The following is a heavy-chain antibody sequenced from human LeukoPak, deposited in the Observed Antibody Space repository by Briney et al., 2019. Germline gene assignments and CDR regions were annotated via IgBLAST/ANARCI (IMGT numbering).Heavy chain of an antibody. CDR2: ISGSGGST. D-gene: IGHD1-20*01. CDR3: AKGPLYNWNDGNWFDP. Sequence: GGSLRLSCAASGFTFSSYAMSWVRQAPGKGLEWVSAISGSGGSTYYADSVKGRFTISRDNSKNTLYLQMNSLRAEDTAVYYCAKGPLYNWNDGNWFDPWGQGTLVTVSS. J-gene: IGHJ5*02. CDR1: GFTFSSYA. V-gene: IGHV3-23*01.